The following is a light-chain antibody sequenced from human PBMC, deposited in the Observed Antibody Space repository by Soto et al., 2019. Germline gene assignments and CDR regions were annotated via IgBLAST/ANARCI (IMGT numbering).Light chain of an antibody. J-gene: IGKJ4*01. CDR1: QSVSSY. CDR2: DVS. V-gene: IGKV3-11*01. Sequence: EIVLTQSPATLSLSPGERATLSCRASQSVSSYLAWYQQKPGQAPRLLIYDVSNRATGIPARFSGSGSGTDFTLTISSLEPEDFEVYYCQQRSNWPLTFGGGTKVEIK. CDR3: QQRSNWPLT.